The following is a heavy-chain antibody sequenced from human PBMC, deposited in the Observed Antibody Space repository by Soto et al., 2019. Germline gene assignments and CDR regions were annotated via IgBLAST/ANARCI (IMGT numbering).Heavy chain of an antibody. V-gene: IGHV3-30*18. J-gene: IGHJ5*02. CDR1: GFTFSSYG. CDR2: ISYDGRNK. D-gene: IGHD3-3*01. Sequence: QVQLVESGGGVVQPGRSLRLSCAASGFTFSSYGMHWVRQAPGKGLEWVAVISYDGRNKYYADSVKGRFTISRDNSKNTLYLQMNTLRAEDTAVYYCGKERGHARSLRDVEGLDWFAPWSQGTLVTVSS. CDR3: GKERGHARSLRDVEGLDWFAP.